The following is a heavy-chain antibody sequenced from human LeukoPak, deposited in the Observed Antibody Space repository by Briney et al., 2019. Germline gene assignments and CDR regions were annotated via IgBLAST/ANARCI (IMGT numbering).Heavy chain of an antibody. Sequence: GGSRRLSGAASGFTFSSYEMNWVRQAPGKGLEWGSYISSSGSTIYYADSVKGRFTISRDNAKNSLYLQMNRLRAEDTAVYYCARDAWGAHVDYWGQGTLVTVSS. CDR3: ARDAWGAHVDY. J-gene: IGHJ4*02. V-gene: IGHV3-48*03. D-gene: IGHD3-16*01. CDR1: GFTFSSYE. CDR2: ISSSGSTI.